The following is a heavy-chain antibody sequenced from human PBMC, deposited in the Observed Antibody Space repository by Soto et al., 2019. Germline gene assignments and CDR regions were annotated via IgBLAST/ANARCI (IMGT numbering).Heavy chain of an antibody. CDR1: GFTFDDYA. Sequence: GGSLRLSCAASGFTFDDYAMHWVRQAPGKGLEWVSGISWNSGSIGYADSVKGRFTISRDNAKNSLYLQMNSLRAEDTALYYCAKDITPGGVATMDVWGKGTTVTVSS. CDR3: AKDITPGGVATMDV. CDR2: ISWNSGSI. J-gene: IGHJ6*04. V-gene: IGHV3-9*01. D-gene: IGHD5-12*01.